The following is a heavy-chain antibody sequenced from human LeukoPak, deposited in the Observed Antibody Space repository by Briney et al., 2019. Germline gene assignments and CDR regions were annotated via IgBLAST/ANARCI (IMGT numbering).Heavy chain of an antibody. CDR1: GFTFSDYY. D-gene: IGHD6-19*01. CDR2: ISSSGSMI. CDR3: ARGSSGTWTYTFDI. V-gene: IGHV3-11*04. J-gene: IGHJ3*02. Sequence: PGGSLRLSCAVSGFTFSDYYMNWIRQAPGKGLEWVSYISSSGSMIYYADSVKGRFTISRDNAKNSLYLQMNSLRAEDTAVYYCARGSSGTWTYTFDIWGQGTMVTVSS.